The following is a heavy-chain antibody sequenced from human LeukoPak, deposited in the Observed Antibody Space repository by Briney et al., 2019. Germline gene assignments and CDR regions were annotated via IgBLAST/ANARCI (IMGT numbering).Heavy chain of an antibody. CDR1: GFTFSSYW. Sequence: GESLRLSCAASGFTFSSYWMSWVRQAPGKGLEWVANIKQDGSEKYYVDSVKGRFTISRDNAKNSLYLQMNSLRAEDTAVYYCAREPAPWELLYYFDYWGQGTLVTVSS. V-gene: IGHV3-7*01. D-gene: IGHD1-26*01. J-gene: IGHJ4*02. CDR2: IKQDGSEK. CDR3: AREPAPWELLYYFDY.